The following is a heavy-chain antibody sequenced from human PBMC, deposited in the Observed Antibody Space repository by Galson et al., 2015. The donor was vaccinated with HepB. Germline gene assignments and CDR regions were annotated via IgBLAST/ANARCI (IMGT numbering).Heavy chain of an antibody. CDR1: GFTFSSYS. CDR3: ARDRRDGYYGAFDI. J-gene: IGHJ3*02. CDR2: ISSSSSYI. Sequence: SLRLSCAASGFTFSSYSMNWVRQAPGKGLEWVSSISSSSSYIYYADSVKGRFTISRDNAKNSLYLQMNSLRAEDTAVYYCARDRRDGYYGAFDIWGQGTMVTVSS. V-gene: IGHV3-21*01. D-gene: IGHD5-24*01.